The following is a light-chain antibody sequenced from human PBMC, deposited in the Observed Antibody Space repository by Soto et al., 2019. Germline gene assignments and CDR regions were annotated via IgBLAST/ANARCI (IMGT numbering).Light chain of an antibody. J-gene: IGKJ1*01. CDR1: QSILYSPNNKNY. V-gene: IGKV4-1*01. Sequence: DIVMTQSPDSLAVSLGERATINCKSSQSILYSPNNKNYLAWYQQKPGQPPKLLIYWASTRESGVHDRFSGSGSGTDFTLTISSLQAEDVAVYYCQQYYNAPQNFGQGTKVEIK. CDR3: QQYYNAPQN. CDR2: WAS.